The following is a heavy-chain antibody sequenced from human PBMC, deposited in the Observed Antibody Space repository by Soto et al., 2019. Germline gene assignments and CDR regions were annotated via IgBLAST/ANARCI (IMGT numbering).Heavy chain of an antibody. V-gene: IGHV4-31*03. CDR3: ARDAALKWFGP. D-gene: IGHD2-15*01. CDR1: GGSTSSGGYY. Sequence: QVQLQESGPRLVKPSQTLSLTCTVSGGSTSSGGYYWSWIRQYPGKGLEWIGFVYYSGSTYYNPSLKSRVIISVDTSKKQFSLKLSSVTAADTAVYYCARDAALKWFGPWGQGTLVTVSS. CDR2: VYYSGST. J-gene: IGHJ5*02.